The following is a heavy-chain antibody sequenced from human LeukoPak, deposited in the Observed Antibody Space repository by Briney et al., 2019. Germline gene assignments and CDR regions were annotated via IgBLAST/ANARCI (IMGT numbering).Heavy chain of an antibody. CDR2: IYHSGST. D-gene: IGHD3-10*01. Sequence: SETLSLTCTVSGGSISSYYWSWIRQPPGKGLEWIGSIYHSGSTYYNPSLKSRVTISVDTSKNQFSLKLSSVTAADTAVYYCASLGGFGELSDYWGQGTLVTVSS. CDR1: GGSISSYY. V-gene: IGHV4-59*04. CDR3: ASLGGFGELSDY. J-gene: IGHJ4*02.